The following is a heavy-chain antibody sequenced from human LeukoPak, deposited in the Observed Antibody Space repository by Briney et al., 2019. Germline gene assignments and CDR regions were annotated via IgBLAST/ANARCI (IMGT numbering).Heavy chain of an antibody. CDR2: IWYDGSSQ. V-gene: IGHV3-33*01. D-gene: IGHD3-9*01. CDR3: ARDDRRYFD. Sequence: PGGSLRLSCAASGFTFSNYGMHLVRQAPGKGLEWVGVIWYDGSSQYYADPVKGRLTISRDNSKNTLYLQMNGLRAEDTAVYYCARDDRRYFDWGQGTLVTVSS. J-gene: IGHJ4*02. CDR1: GFTFSNYG.